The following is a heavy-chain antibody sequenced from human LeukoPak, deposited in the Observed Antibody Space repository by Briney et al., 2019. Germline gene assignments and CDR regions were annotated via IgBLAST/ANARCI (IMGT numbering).Heavy chain of an antibody. D-gene: IGHD5-12*01. CDR3: AKDRGYGGYDFDY. J-gene: IGHJ4*02. V-gene: IGHV1-46*02. Sequence: ASVKVSCKAYGYTFNSYYIHWVRQAPGHGLEWMGIINPSGGSASYAQKFQGRVTMTIDTSTSTVYMELSSLRSEDTAVYYCAKDRGYGGYDFDYWGQGTLVTVSS. CDR1: GYTFNSYY. CDR2: INPSGGSA.